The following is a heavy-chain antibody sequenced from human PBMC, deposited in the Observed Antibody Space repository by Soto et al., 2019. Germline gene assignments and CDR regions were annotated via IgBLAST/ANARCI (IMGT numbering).Heavy chain of an antibody. J-gene: IGHJ6*01. CDR1: GYTFNSYG. V-gene: IGHV1-3*01. Sequence: QVPLVESGAGVKKPGASVKVSRQASGYTFNSYGMHWVRQAPGQRLGWMGWINAGNGNTKYSQKFQGRVTITRDTSASTAYMELSSLRSEDTAVYYCARDSGLLWFGEGVSNGMDVW. D-gene: IGHD3-10*01. CDR3: ARDSGLLWFGEGVSNGMDV. CDR2: INAGNGNT.